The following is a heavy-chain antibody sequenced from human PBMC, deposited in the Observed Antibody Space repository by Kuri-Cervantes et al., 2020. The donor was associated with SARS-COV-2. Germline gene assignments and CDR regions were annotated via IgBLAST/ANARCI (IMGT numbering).Heavy chain of an antibody. CDR2: INPNSGGT. D-gene: IGHD1-26*01. CDR3: SRDPLVGATPEFDY. Sequence: DSVKVSCKDSGYTFTGYYMHWVRQAPGQGLEWMGWINPNSGGTNYAQKFQGRVTMTRDTSISTAYMELSRLRSDATAVYYCSRDPLVGATPEFDYWGQGTLVNVSS. J-gene: IGHJ4*02. CDR1: GYTFTGYY. V-gene: IGHV1-2*02.